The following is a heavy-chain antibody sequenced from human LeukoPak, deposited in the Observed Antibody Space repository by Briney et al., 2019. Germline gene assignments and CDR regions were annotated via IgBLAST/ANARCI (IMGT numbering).Heavy chain of an antibody. CDR1: GFTFSSYG. V-gene: IGHV3-30*02. Sequence: PGGSLRLSCAASGFTFSSYGMHWVRQAPGKGLEWVAFIRYDGSNKYYADSVKGRFTISRDNSKNTLYLQMNSLRAEDTAVYYCAKAAYIVGASHFDYWGQGTLVTVSS. CDR2: IRYDGSNK. J-gene: IGHJ4*02. D-gene: IGHD1-26*01. CDR3: AKAAYIVGASHFDY.